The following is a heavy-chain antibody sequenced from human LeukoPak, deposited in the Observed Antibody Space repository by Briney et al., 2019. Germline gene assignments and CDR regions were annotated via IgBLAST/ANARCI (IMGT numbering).Heavy chain of an antibody. J-gene: IGHJ3*02. V-gene: IGHV1-18*01. CDR3: ARVDYSGSYRNAFDI. D-gene: IGHD1-26*01. Sequence: GASVKVSCKASGYTFTSYGISWVRQAPGQGLEWMGWISAYNGNTNYAQKLQGRVTMTRDTSISTAYMELSRLRSDDTAVYYCARVDYSGSYRNAFDIWGQGTMVTVSS. CDR1: GYTFTSYG. CDR2: ISAYNGNT.